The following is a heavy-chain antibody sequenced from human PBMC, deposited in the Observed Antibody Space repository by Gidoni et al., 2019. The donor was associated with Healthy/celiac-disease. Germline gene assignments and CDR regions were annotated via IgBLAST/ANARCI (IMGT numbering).Heavy chain of an antibody. CDR2: IYPGDSDT. CDR3: ARFAWLTTVTTLGPGYYGMDV. J-gene: IGHJ6*02. Sequence: EVQLVQSGAAVKQPGESLTISCKGSGYSFTSYWNGWVRQMPGKGLEWMGIIYPGDSDTRYSPSFQGQVTISADKSISTAYLQWSSLKASDTAMYYCARFAWLTTVTTLGPGYYGMDVWGQGTTVTVSS. D-gene: IGHD4-17*01. V-gene: IGHV5-51*01. CDR1: GYSFTSYW.